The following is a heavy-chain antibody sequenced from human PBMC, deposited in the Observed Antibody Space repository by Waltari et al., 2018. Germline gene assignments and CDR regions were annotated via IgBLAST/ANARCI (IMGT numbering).Heavy chain of an antibody. CDR2: LYGTATT. J-gene: IGHJ3*01. D-gene: IGHD2-21*01. CDR3: TRRMMTAIAGGGASDV. Sequence: QVQLQESGPRLVKPSETLSLSCAVSGYSISSGWYWVWMRHLPGKGLEWIGSLYGTATTSYSPLLQSRVTSSSDTSTNNFYLNLTSVTAADTATYYCTRRMMTAIAGGGASDVWGQGTLVTVSS. CDR1: GYSISSGWY. V-gene: IGHV4-38-2*01.